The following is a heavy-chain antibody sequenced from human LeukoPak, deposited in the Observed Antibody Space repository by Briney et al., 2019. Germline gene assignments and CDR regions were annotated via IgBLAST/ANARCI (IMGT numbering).Heavy chain of an antibody. CDR1: GFTFSSYA. V-gene: IGHV3-30-3*01. CDR3: AKVEAFDI. Sequence: GGSLRLSCAASGFTFSSYAMHWVRQAPGKGLEWVAVISYDGSNKYYADSVKGRFTISRDNSKNTLYLQMNSLRAEDTAVYYCAKVEAFDIWGQGTMVTVSS. CDR2: ISYDGSNK. D-gene: IGHD5-24*01. J-gene: IGHJ3*02.